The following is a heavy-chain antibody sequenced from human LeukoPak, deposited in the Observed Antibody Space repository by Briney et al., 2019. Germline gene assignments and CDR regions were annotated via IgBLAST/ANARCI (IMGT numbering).Heavy chain of an antibody. Sequence: GGSLRLSCAASGLTFSSYSMNWVRQAPGKGLEWVSSISSSSSYIYYADSVKGRFTISRDNAKNSLYLQMNSLRAEDTAVYYCARGPQMYSSSWFSRLHPFDYWGQGTLVTVSS. CDR2: ISSSSSYI. J-gene: IGHJ4*02. CDR3: ARGPQMYSSSWFSRLHPFDY. V-gene: IGHV3-21*01. D-gene: IGHD6-13*01. CDR1: GLTFSSYS.